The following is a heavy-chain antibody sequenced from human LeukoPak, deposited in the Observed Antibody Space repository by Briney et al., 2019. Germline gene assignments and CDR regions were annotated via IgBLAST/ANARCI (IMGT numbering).Heavy chain of an antibody. V-gene: IGHV1-18*04. CDR1: GYSFTSYG. CDR3: ARDEAVLSSGWPPPGTIAGMDV. Sequence: ASVKVSCKASGYSFTSYGISWVRQAPGQGLEWMGCISGNNGNTKYAQKLQGRVTMTTDTSTSTAYMELRSLRSDDAAVYYCARDEAVLSSGWPPPGTIAGMDVWGQGTTVTVSS. CDR2: ISGNNGNT. D-gene: IGHD6-19*01. J-gene: IGHJ6*02.